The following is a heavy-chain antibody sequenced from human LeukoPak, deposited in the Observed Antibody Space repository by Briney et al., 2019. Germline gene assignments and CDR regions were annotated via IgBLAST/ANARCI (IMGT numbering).Heavy chain of an antibody. V-gene: IGHV3-7*01. CDR1: GLIFSESW. D-gene: IGHD3-16*01. Sequence: GRSLRLFCEASGLIFSESWMNWVRQAPGQGLHWVASINPDETKKYYVDSVKGRFTISRDNTKNSVYLQMNSLGAEDTATYYCARDWAYSAFDIWGQGTMVTVSS. J-gene: IGHJ3*02. CDR2: INPDETKK. CDR3: ARDWAYSAFDI.